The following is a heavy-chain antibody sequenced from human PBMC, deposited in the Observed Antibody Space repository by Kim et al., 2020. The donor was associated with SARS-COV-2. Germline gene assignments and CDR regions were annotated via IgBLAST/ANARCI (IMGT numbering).Heavy chain of an antibody. CDR1: GFSFSRQA. CDR2: LGGGGEST. CDR3: AKLKTMLQGVNYFAS. D-gene: IGHD3-10*01. V-gene: IGHV3-23*01. Sequence: GGSLRLSCEASGFSFSRQAMTWVRQAPGKGLEWVSALGGGGESTYYADSVRGRFTISRDISTNTLYLHMSSLRVEDTAIYYCAKLKTMLQGVNYFASWGPRILVTVSA. J-gene: IGHJ4*02.